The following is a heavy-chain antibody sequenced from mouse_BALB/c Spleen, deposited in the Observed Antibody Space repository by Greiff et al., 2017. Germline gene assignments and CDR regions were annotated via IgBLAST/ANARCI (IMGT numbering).Heavy chain of an antibody. Sequence: EVKLVESGGGLVQPGGSLRISCATSGFTFTDYYMSWVRQTPGKALEWLGFISNKADGYTTEYSASVKGRITISRDNSQSILYLHMNTLRAEDSATYYCARESYDYDSGFAYWGQGTLVTVSA. CDR3: ARESYDYDSGFAY. V-gene: IGHV7-3*02. CDR2: ISNKADGYTT. CDR1: GFTFTDYY. D-gene: IGHD2-4*01. J-gene: IGHJ3*01.